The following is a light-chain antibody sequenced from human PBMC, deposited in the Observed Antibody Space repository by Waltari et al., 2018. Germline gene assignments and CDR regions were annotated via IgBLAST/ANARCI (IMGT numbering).Light chain of an antibody. CDR3: CSYAGSDTFHYV. J-gene: IGLJ1*01. Sequence: HSALTQPASVSGSPGQSITIPCPGPDHDVGRSKRVSWYQHHPGKAPKPIIYEINKRPSGVSNRFSGSKSGNTASLTISGLQIEDEADYYCCSYAGSDTFHYVFGSGTQVTVL. CDR2: EIN. CDR1: DHDVGRSKR. V-gene: IGLV2-23*02.